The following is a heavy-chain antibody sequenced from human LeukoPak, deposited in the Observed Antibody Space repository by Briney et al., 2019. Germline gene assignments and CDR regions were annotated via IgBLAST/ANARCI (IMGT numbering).Heavy chain of an antibody. CDR1: GGSISSSSYY. V-gene: IGHV4-39*07. CDR3: ARKRGYKEYYFDY. CDR2: IYYSGST. Sequence: SETLSLTCTVSGGSISSSSYYWGWIRQPPGKGLEWIGSIYYSGSTYYNPSLKSRVTISVDTSKNQFSLKLSSVTAADTAVYYCARKRGYKEYYFDYWGQGTLVTVSS. D-gene: IGHD5-18*01. J-gene: IGHJ4*02.